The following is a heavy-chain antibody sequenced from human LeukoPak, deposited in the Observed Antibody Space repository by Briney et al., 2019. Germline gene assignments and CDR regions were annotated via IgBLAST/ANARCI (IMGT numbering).Heavy chain of an antibody. CDR3: ARGDSSGYYYFDY. J-gene: IGHJ4*02. Sequence: SVKVSCKVSGGTFSSYAISWVRQAPGQGLEWMGGIIPIFGTANYAQKFQGRVTITADESTSTAYMELSSLRSEDTAVYYCARGDSSGYYYFDYWGQGTLVTVSS. V-gene: IGHV1-69*01. D-gene: IGHD3-22*01. CDR2: IIPIFGTA. CDR1: GGTFSSYA.